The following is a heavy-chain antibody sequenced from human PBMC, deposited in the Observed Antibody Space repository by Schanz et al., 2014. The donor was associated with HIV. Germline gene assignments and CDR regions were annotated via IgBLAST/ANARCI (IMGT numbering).Heavy chain of an antibody. CDR1: GGTFNTFL. CDR2: IIPILGTT. V-gene: IGHV1-69*01. J-gene: IGHJ4*02. D-gene: IGHD1-26*01. CDR3: ARGRYSGSYYNY. Sequence: QVQLVQSGAEVKKPGSSVKVSCRASGGTFNTFLITWVRQAPGHGPEWMGGIIPILGTTNYAQKFQGRVTMTADESTSTAYMELSSLRSEDTAVYYCARGRYSGSYYNYWGQGTLVTVSS.